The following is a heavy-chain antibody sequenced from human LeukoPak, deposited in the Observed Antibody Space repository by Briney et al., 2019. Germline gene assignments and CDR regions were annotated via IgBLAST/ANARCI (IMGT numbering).Heavy chain of an antibody. Sequence: SETLSLTCTVSGASVNSDSYHWSWIRQPPGKGLEWVGHIYNGGSTNYNPSLKSRVTMSVDTSKNHFSVKLSSVTAADTAVYYCARHYRGLDYWGQGTLATVSS. CDR1: GASVNSDSYH. CDR2: IYNGGST. D-gene: IGHD4-23*01. J-gene: IGHJ4*02. V-gene: IGHV4-61*03. CDR3: ARHYRGLDY.